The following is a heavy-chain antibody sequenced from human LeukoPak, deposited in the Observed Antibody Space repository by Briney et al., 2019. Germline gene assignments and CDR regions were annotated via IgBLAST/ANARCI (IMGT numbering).Heavy chain of an antibody. D-gene: IGHD3-16*01. CDR3: ARDSWGKDAFDI. J-gene: IGHJ3*02. Sequence: SETLSLTCTVSGGSISVSSYYWGWIRQPPGKGLEWIGRIHASGSTDYNPSLKSRVTMSVGMSKNHFSLKLSSVTAADTAVFYCARDSWGKDAFDIWGQGTMVTVSS. CDR1: GGSISVSSYY. CDR2: IHASGST. V-gene: IGHV4-39*07.